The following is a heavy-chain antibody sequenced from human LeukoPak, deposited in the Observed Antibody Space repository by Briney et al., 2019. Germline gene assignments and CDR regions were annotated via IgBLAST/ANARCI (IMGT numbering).Heavy chain of an antibody. V-gene: IGHV4-61*01. CDR1: GGSVSSGSSY. J-gene: IGHJ3*02. D-gene: IGHD3-22*01. CDR2: IYYSGST. Sequence: SETLSLTCTVSGGSVSSGSSYWSWIRQPPGKGLEWIGYIYYSGSTNYNPSLKSRVTISVDTSKNQFSLKLSSVTAADTAVYYCARAYYYDSSGYPHDAFDIWGQGTMVTVSS. CDR3: ARAYYYDSSGYPHDAFDI.